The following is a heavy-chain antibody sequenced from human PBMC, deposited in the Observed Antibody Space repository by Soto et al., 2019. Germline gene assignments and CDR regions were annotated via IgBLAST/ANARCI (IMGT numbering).Heavy chain of an antibody. Sequence: SQPLSLTCAISGDSVSRNSAAWNWIRQSPSRGLELLGRTYYRSKWYNDYAVSVKSRIKINPDTSKNQFSLQLNSVTPEDTAVYYCVRLMGAAVDYWGQGTLVTVSS. CDR1: GDSVSRNSAA. CDR3: VRLMGAAVDY. D-gene: IGHD2-15*01. CDR2: TYYRSKWYN. J-gene: IGHJ4*02. V-gene: IGHV6-1*01.